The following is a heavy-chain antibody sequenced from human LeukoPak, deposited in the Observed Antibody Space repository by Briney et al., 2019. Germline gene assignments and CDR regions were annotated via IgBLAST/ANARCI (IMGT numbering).Heavy chain of an antibody. Sequence: SVKVSCKASGGTFSSYAISWVRQAPGQGLEWMGGLIPISGTANYAQKFQGRVTISADESTSTAYMELSSLRSEDTAVYYCARPARKYYYGSGSYYYDAFDIWGQGTMVTVSS. V-gene: IGHV1-69*13. CDR2: LIPISGTA. J-gene: IGHJ3*02. CDR3: ARPARKYYYGSGSYYYDAFDI. CDR1: GGTFSSYA. D-gene: IGHD3-10*01.